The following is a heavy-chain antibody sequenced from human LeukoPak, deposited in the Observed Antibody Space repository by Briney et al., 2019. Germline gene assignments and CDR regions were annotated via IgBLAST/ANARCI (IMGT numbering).Heavy chain of an antibody. CDR1: GFTFNTYT. CDR2: ISSGGTTI. CDR3: ARGSHFFDY. Sequence: GGSLRLSCAASGFTFNTYTLSWVRQAPGRGLEWVSTISSGGTTISYADSVKGRFTISRDNAKNSLDLQMNSLGDEDTAVYYCARGSHFFDYWGQGALATVSS. J-gene: IGHJ4*02. D-gene: IGHD2/OR15-2a*01. V-gene: IGHV3-48*02.